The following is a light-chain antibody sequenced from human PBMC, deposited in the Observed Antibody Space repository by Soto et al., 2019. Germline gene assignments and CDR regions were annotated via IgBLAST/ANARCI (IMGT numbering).Light chain of an antibody. CDR2: ATS. CDR1: QGISGW. J-gene: IGKJ1*01. Sequence: DVQMTQSPSSVSASVGERVTIICRASQGISGWLAWYQQKPGKAPKLLIYATSTLHVGVPSRFSGSRSGTEFTLTISSLQPDDFATYYCQQYNSYSFGQGTKVDIK. CDR3: QQYNSYS. V-gene: IGKV1-12*01.